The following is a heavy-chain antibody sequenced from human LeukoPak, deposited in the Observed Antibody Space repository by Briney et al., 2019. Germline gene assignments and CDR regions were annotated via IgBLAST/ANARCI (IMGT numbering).Heavy chain of an antibody. V-gene: IGHV4-34*01. J-gene: IGHJ6*03. CDR1: GGSFSGYY. Sequence: SETLSLTCAVYGGSFSGYYWSWIRQPPGKGLEWIGEINHSGSTNYNPSLKSRVTISVDTSKNQFSLKLSSVTAADTAVYYCARVGRTYRGGDCYPDYYYYYMDVWGKGTTVTVSS. CDR2: INHSGST. CDR3: ARVGRTYRGGDCYPDYYYYYMDV. D-gene: IGHD2-21*02.